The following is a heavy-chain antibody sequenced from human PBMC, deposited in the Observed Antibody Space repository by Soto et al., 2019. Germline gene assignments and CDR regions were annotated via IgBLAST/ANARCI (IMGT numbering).Heavy chain of an antibody. CDR1: GFTFSSYS. V-gene: IGHV3-21*01. CDR2: ISSSSSYI. Sequence: GGSLRLSCAASGFTFSSYSMNWVRQAPGKGLEWVSSISSSSSYIYYADSVKGRFTISRDNAKNSLYLQMNSLRAEDTAVYYCARGCLSYSSSYGYWGQGTLVTVSP. D-gene: IGHD6-6*01. CDR3: ARGCLSYSSSYGY. J-gene: IGHJ4*02.